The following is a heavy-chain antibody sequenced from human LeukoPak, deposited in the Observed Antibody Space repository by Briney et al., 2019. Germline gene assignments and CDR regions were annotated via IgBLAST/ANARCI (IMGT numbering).Heavy chain of an antibody. J-gene: IGHJ4*02. D-gene: IGHD5-18*01. CDR3: AKEPGYSYGL. V-gene: IGHV3-30*02. Sequence: PGGSLRLSCAASGFIFSNYGMHWVRQAPGKGLEWVAFIRYDGSNKYYADSVKGRFTISRDNSKNTLYLQMNSLRAEDTAVYYCAKEPGYSYGLWGQGTLVTVSS. CDR2: IRYDGSNK. CDR1: GFIFSNYG.